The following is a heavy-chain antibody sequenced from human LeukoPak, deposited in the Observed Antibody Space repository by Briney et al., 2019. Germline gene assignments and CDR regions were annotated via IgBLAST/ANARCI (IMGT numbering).Heavy chain of an antibody. CDR2: INPTGGT. Sequence: GASVKVSCKASGYTFTGHYMNWVRLAPGQGLEWMGWINPTGGTTYAQKFQDRVTMTRDTSINTAYMELSGLRSDDTAVYYCARDSGWSSSHWDQGTLVTVSS. V-gene: IGHV1-2*02. CDR1: GYTFTGHY. CDR3: ARDSGWSSSH. D-gene: IGHD6-6*01. J-gene: IGHJ4*02.